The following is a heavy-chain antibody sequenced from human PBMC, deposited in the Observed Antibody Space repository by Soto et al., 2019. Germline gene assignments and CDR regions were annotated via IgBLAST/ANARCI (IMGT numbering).Heavy chain of an antibody. V-gene: IGHV3-33*01. CDR1: GFTFITDG. J-gene: IGHJ3*01. CDR2: IWYDGSNK. D-gene: IGHD1-1*01. Sequence: GVSLRLSCSSSGFTFITDGIHWVRQAPGKGLEWVSAIWYDGSNKYYADSVKGRFAISRDNSKNTLYLQMNSLRVEDTALYYCERLNNETAVWGDGTKV. CDR3: ERLNNETAV.